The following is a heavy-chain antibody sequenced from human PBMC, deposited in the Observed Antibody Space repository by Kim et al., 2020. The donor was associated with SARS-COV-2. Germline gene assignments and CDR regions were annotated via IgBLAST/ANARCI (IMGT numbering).Heavy chain of an antibody. V-gene: IGHV3-13*01. CDR3: ASDTGVFDL. J-gene: IGHJ2*01. D-gene: IGHD2-8*02. Sequence: AGDTYYSDPVKGRFIISSGNDKNYLSLQMNSLGAGDTAVYYCASDTGVFDLWGRGTLVTASS. CDR2: AGDT.